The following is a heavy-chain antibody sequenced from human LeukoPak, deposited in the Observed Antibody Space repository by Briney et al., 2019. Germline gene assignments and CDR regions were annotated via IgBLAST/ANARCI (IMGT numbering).Heavy chain of an antibody. CDR1: GYTFTGYY. Sequence: ASVKVSCKASGYTFTGYYMHWVRQAPGQGLEWMGWINPNSGGTNYAQKFQGRVTMTRDTSISTAYMKLSRLRSDDTAVYYCARDLRGIAVAGTEGYWGQGTLVTVSS. V-gene: IGHV1-2*02. D-gene: IGHD6-19*01. CDR2: INPNSGGT. J-gene: IGHJ4*02. CDR3: ARDLRGIAVAGTEGY.